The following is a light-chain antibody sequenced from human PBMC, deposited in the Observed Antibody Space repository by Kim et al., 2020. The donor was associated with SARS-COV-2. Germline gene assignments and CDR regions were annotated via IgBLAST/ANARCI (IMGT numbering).Light chain of an antibody. Sequence: SYELTQPPSVSVSPGRTASITCSGDKLGDKYVCWYQQKPGQSPVRVIYEDSRRPSGIPERFLGSNSGNTATLTISGTQAMDEADYYCQAWDSGTGVFGGGTQLTVL. V-gene: IGLV3-1*01. CDR3: QAWDSGTGV. CDR2: EDS. J-gene: IGLJ3*02. CDR1: KLGDKY.